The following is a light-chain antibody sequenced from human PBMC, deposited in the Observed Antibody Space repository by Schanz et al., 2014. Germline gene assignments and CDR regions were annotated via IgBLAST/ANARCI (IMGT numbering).Light chain of an antibody. Sequence: QSVLTQPPSASGTPGQRVTISCSGSSSNIGSNTVNWYQQLPGTAPKLLIYDNYKRPSGIPDRFSGSQSGTSATLGITGLQTGDEADYYCATWDSSLSAGVFGGGTKLTVL. CDR3: ATWDSSLSAGV. V-gene: IGLV1-51*01. CDR1: SSNIGSNT. J-gene: IGLJ3*02. CDR2: DNY.